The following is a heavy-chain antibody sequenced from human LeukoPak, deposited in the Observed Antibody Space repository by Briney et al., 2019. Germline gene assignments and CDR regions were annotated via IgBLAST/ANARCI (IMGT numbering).Heavy chain of an antibody. Sequence: GRSLRLSCAASRFTFTTYAMHWVRQAPGKGLQSVSVISYDGSNKYYADSVKGRFTISRDNSKNTLYLQMNSLRPEDTAVYYCARGFPYDDTTEGYYYGMDVWGQGTTVTVSS. CDR2: ISYDGSNK. J-gene: IGHJ6*02. CDR1: RFTFTTYA. D-gene: IGHD4-17*01. CDR3: ARGFPYDDTTEGYYYGMDV. V-gene: IGHV3-30-3*01.